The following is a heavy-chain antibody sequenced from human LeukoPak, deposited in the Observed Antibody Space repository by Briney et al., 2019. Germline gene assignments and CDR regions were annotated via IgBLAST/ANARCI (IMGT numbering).Heavy chain of an antibody. D-gene: IGHD3-9*01. J-gene: IGHJ4*02. CDR1: GGSFSGYY. Sequence: SETLSLTCAVYGGSFSGYYWSWIRQPPGKGLGWIGSIYYSGSTYYNPSLKSRVTISVDTSKNQFSLKLSSVTAADTAVYYCARGAYYDILTGYFDYWGQGTLVTVSS. CDR3: ARGAYYDILTGYFDY. V-gene: IGHV4-34*01. CDR2: IYYSGST.